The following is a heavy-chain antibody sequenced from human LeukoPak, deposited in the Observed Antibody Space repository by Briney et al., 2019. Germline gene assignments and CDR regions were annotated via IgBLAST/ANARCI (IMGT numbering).Heavy chain of an antibody. D-gene: IGHD3-10*01. J-gene: IGHJ4*02. V-gene: IGHV3-7*03. CDR3: AKEITMVRGVISGFDY. CDR1: GFTFSSYW. CDR2: IKQDGSEK. Sequence: PGGSLRLSCAASGFTFSSYWMSWVRQAPGKGLEWVANIKQDGSEKYYVDSVKGRFTISRDNSKNTLYLQMNSLRAEDTAVYYCAKEITMVRGVISGFDYWGQGTLVTVSS.